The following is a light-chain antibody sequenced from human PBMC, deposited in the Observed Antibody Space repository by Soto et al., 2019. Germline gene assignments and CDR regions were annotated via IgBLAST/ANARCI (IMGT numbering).Light chain of an antibody. J-gene: IGKJ5*01. CDR1: QSVSSSY. CDR3: QQYGSSPPIT. Sequence: EIVLTQSPGTLSLSPGERATLSCRASQSVSSSYLAWYQQKPGQAPRLLIYGASSRATRIPDRFSGSGSGTDFTLTISRLEPEDFAVCYCQQYGSSPPITFGQGIRLEIK. V-gene: IGKV3-20*01. CDR2: GAS.